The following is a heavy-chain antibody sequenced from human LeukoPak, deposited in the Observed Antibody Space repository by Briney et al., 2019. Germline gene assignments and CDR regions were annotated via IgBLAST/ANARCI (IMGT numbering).Heavy chain of an antibody. Sequence: GGFLRLSCAASGFTFSNYWVHWVRQAPGKGLVWVSRINPDGSTINYADSVKGRFTISRDNAKNTLYLQMNSLRAEDTAVYYCATAGNYRFDYWGQGTLVTVSS. D-gene: IGHD1-7*01. CDR2: INPDGSTI. J-gene: IGHJ4*02. V-gene: IGHV3-74*01. CDR3: ATAGNYRFDY. CDR1: GFTFSNYW.